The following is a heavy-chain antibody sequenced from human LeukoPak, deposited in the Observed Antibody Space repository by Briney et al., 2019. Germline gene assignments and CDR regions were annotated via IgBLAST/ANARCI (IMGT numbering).Heavy chain of an antibody. V-gene: IGHV4-34*01. J-gene: IGHJ4*02. CDR2: INHSGST. Sequence: SETLSLTCAVYGGSFSGYYWSWIRQPPGKGLEWIGEINHSGSTNYNPSLKSRVTISVDTSKNQFSLKLSSVTAADTAVYYCTRVSVHGYSDYWGQGTLVTVSS. CDR1: GGSFSGYY. CDR3: TRVSVHGYSDY. D-gene: IGHD4-17*01.